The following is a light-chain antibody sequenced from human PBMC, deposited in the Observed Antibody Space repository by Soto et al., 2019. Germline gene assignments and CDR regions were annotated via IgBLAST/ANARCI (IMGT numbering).Light chain of an antibody. CDR1: QSISGW. J-gene: IGKJ1*01. CDR3: QQYNSFPWT. Sequence: DIQMTQSPSALSASVGDRGTITCRASQSISGWVAWYQQTPGKAPKLLISDASKLETGVSSRFRGHVSGTEFTLSISSLQPGDSATYYCQQYNSFPWTFGLGTKVDI. CDR2: DAS. V-gene: IGKV1-5*01.